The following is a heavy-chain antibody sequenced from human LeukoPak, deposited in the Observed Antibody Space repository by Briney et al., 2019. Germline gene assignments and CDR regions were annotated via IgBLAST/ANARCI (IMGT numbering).Heavy chain of an antibody. CDR2: ISSSSDHI. V-gene: IGHV3-23*01. D-gene: IGHD5-18*01. CDR1: GFTFSSHA. J-gene: IGHJ4*02. Sequence: GGSLRLSCAASGFTFSSHAMSWVRQAPGKGLEWVSAISSSSDHIYYADSVQGRFTISRDNSKNTLYLQMNSLRTEDTALYYCANFVDTSMGGNDYWGQGTLVTVSS. CDR3: ANFVDTSMGGNDY.